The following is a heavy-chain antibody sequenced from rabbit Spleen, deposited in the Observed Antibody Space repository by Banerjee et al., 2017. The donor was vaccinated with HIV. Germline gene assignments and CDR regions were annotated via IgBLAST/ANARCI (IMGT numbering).Heavy chain of an antibody. Sequence: QEQLKESGGGLVKPEGSLTLTCKASGVSLNDKDVMCWVRQTPGKGLEWIACINIVTGKSVYASWAKGRFTVSKTSSTTVTLQMTSLTAADTATYFCAGGRRDTGGDWGLWGQGTLVTVS. V-gene: IGHV1S45*01. J-gene: IGHJ6*01. CDR1: GVSLNDKDV. CDR2: INIVTGKS. D-gene: IGHD2-1*01. CDR3: AGGRRDTGGDWGL.